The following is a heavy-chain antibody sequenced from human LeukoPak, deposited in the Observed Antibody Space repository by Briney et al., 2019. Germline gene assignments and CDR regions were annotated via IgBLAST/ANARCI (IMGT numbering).Heavy chain of an antibody. D-gene: IGHD6-19*01. J-gene: IGHJ6*02. CDR1: GFTFSSYG. Sequence: GRSLILSCAASGFTFSSYGMHWVRQAPGKGLEWVAVIWYDGSNKYYADSVKGRFTISRDNSKNTLYLQMNSLRAEDTAVYYCARDGYSSGSYYYYYGMDVWGQGTTVTVSS. V-gene: IGHV3-33*01. CDR3: ARDGYSSGSYYYYYGMDV. CDR2: IWYDGSNK.